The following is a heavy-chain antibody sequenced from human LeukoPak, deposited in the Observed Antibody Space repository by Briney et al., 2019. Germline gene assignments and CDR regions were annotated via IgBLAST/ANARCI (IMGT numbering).Heavy chain of an antibody. D-gene: IGHD3-10*01. Sequence: GGSLRLSCAASGFTFSSYAMSWVRQAVGKGLEWVSSIRGSGDGTYYAESVKGRFTISRDNSKNTLYLQMNSLRAEDTAVYYCAKAGPASGSYYGMDVWGQGTTVTVSS. CDR1: GFTFSSYA. CDR2: IRGSGDGT. V-gene: IGHV3-23*01. J-gene: IGHJ6*02. CDR3: AKAGPASGSYYGMDV.